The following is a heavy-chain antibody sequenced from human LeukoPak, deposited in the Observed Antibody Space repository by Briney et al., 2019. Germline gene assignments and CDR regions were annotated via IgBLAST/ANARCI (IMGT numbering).Heavy chain of an antibody. CDR1: GGTFSSYA. V-gene: IGHV1-69*01. J-gene: IGHJ3*02. D-gene: IGHD1-26*01. Sequence: GASVKVSCKASGGTFSSYAISWVRQAPGQGLEWMGGIIPIFGTANYAQKFQGRVTITADESTSTAYMELSSLRSEDTAVYYCANPFSGSYYAFDIWGQGTMVTVSS. CDR2: IIPIFGTA. CDR3: ANPFSGSYYAFDI.